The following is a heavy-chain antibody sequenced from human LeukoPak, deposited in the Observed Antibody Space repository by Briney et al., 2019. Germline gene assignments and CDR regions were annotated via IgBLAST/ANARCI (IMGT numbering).Heavy chain of an antibody. CDR2: IYYSGST. Sequence: SETLSLTCTVSGGSISSSSYYWGWIRQPPGKGLEWIGSIYYSGSTYYNPSLKSRVTISVDTSKNQFSLNLSSVTVADTAVYYCARDKMGASTYNWFDPWGQGTLVTVSS. D-gene: IGHD1-26*01. J-gene: IGHJ5*02. CDR3: ARDKMGASTYNWFDP. CDR1: GGSISSSSYY. V-gene: IGHV4-39*07.